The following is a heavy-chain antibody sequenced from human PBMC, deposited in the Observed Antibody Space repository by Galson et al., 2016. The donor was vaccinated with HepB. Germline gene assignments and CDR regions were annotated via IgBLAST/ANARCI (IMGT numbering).Heavy chain of an antibody. V-gene: IGHV3-30*18. Sequence: SLRLSCAASGFTFSSYAMHWVRQAPGKGLEWVAFISFDGSNKNYADSVKGRFTISRDNSKNTVYLQMNSLRAEDPALFYCVKEGFHDWWYYFDYWGQGTLVSVSS. CDR2: ISFDGSNK. CDR3: VKEGFHDWWYYFDY. CDR1: GFTFSSYA. J-gene: IGHJ4*02. D-gene: IGHD2-8*02.